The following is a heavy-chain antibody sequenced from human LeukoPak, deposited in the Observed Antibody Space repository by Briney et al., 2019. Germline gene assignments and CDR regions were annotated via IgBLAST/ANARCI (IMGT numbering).Heavy chain of an antibody. Sequence: ASVNVSCTASGYTFTSYDINWVRQATGQGLEWMGWMNPNSGNTGYAQKFQGRVTMTRNTSISTAYMELSSLRSEDTAVYYCARERGSSGWYEEEWVDPWGQGTLVTVSS. J-gene: IGHJ5*02. CDR2: MNPNSGNT. CDR3: ARERGSSGWYEEEWVDP. CDR1: GYTFTSYD. V-gene: IGHV1-8*01. D-gene: IGHD6-19*01.